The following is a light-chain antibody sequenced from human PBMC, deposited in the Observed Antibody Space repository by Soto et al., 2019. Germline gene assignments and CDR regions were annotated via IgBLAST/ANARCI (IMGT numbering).Light chain of an antibody. Sequence: QTVVTQPPSVSGAPGQRVTISCTGSSSNLGAGYDVHWYQHLPGTAPKVLIYGNNNRPSGVPDRFSGSKSGTSASLAITGLQGEDEAFYYCQAYDSSLSGHAGFGGGTQRTVL. CDR3: QAYDSSLSGHAG. CDR1: SSNLGAGYD. CDR2: GNN. J-gene: IGLJ7*01. V-gene: IGLV1-40*01.